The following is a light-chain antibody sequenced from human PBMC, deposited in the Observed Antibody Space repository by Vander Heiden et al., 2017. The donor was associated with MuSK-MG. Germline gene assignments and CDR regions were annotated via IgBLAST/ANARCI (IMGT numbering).Light chain of an antibody. V-gene: IGKV1-39*01. Sequence: DIQMTQSPSSLSASVGDRVTITCRASQSISSYLNWYQQKPGKAPKLLIYAASSLQSGVPSRFSGSGSGTDFTHTISSLQPEDFATYYCQQSYSTPVLFGQGTKLEIK. CDR1: QSISSY. J-gene: IGKJ2*01. CDR2: AAS. CDR3: QQSYSTPVL.